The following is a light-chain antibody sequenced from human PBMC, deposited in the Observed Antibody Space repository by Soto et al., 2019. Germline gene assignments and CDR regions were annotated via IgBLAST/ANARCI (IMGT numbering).Light chain of an antibody. V-gene: IGLV2-14*03. CDR3: SSDTNKDTLL. CDR2: DGT. J-gene: IGLJ3*02. Sequence: QSALTQPASVSGSPGQSITISCTGTSSDVGGYDHVSWYQQQPGKAPKLIIYDGTVRPSGISRRFSGSKSDNTASLAVSGHQPEDAAYYYCSSDTNKDTLLFGGGTKVTVL. CDR1: SSDVGGYDH.